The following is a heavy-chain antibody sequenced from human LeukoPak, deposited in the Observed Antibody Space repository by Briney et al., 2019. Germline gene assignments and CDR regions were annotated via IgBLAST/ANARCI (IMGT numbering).Heavy chain of an antibody. V-gene: IGHV4-34*01. J-gene: IGHJ4*02. D-gene: IGHD6-13*01. CDR1: GGSFSGYY. Sequence: SETLSLTCAVYGGSFSGYYWSWIRQPPGKGLEWIGEINHSGSTNYNPSLKSRVTISVDTSKNQFSLKLSSVTAADTAVYYCARGSLAAAGTRGQGTLVTVSS. CDR3: ARGSLAAAGT. CDR2: INHSGST.